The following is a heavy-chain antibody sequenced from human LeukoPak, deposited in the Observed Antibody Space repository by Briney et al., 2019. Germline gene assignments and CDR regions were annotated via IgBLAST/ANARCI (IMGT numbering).Heavy chain of an antibody. D-gene: IGHD3-10*01. Sequence: AGGSLRLSCEASGFDFGPYNMNWVRQAPGKGLEWVSYISGSGTTIYYTDSVKGRFTISRDNAKNSLYLQMNSLRAEDTAVYYCARDKYGSGVNWGQGTLVTVSS. CDR3: ARDKYGSGVN. J-gene: IGHJ4*02. CDR1: GFDFGPYN. V-gene: IGHV3-48*04. CDR2: ISGSGTTI.